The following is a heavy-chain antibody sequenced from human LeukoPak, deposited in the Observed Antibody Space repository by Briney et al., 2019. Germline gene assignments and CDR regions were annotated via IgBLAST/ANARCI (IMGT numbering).Heavy chain of an antibody. CDR1: GYSISSGYY. J-gene: IGHJ5*02. CDR2: IYHSGST. V-gene: IGHV4-38-2*02. D-gene: IGHD3-10*01. Sequence: SETLSLTCTVSGYSISSGYYWGWIRQPPGKGLEWIGSIYHSGSTYYDPSLKSRVTISVDTSKNQFSLKLSSVTAADTAVYYCARHRGFGELTLGPWGQGTLVTVSS. CDR3: ARHRGFGELTLGP.